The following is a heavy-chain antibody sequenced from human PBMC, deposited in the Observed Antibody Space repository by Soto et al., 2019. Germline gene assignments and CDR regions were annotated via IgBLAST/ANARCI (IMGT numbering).Heavy chain of an antibody. V-gene: IGHV1-69*02. Sequence: QVQLVQSGAEVKKPGSSVKVSCKASGGTFSSYTISWVRQAPGQGLEWMGRIIPILGIANYAQKFQGRVTITAEKCMRTAYMELSSVRSEDKAVFYSARQNRNTFGGVSPMGAFYIWGQGTKLSVSS. J-gene: IGHJ3*02. CDR1: GGTFSSYT. CDR2: IIPILGIA. CDR3: ARQNRNTFGGVSPMGAFYI. D-gene: IGHD3-16*01.